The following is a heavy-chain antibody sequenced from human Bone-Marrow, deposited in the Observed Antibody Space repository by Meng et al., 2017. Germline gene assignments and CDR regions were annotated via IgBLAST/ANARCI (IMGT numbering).Heavy chain of an antibody. Sequence: SETLSLTCTVSGGSVSSGSYYWSWIRQPPGKGLEWIGYIYYSGSTNYNPSLKSRVTISVDTSKNQFSLKLTSVTAADTAVYYCARGVGSLDHWGQGTLVTVSS. D-gene: IGHD5/OR15-5a*01. J-gene: IGHJ5*02. V-gene: IGHV4-61*01. CDR3: ARGVGSLDH. CDR1: GGSVSSGSYY. CDR2: IYYSGST.